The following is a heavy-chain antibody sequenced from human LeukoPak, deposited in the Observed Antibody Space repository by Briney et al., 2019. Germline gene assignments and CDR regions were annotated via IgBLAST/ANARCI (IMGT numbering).Heavy chain of an antibody. CDR1: GFTFSSYG. Sequence: GGPLRLSCAASGFTFSSYGMHWVRQAPGKGLEWVAVISYDGSNKYYADSVKGRFTISRDNSKNTLYLQMNSLRAEDTAVYYCARDPVSVGLQINSDYWGQGTLVTVSS. J-gene: IGHJ4*02. V-gene: IGHV3-30*03. CDR3: ARDPVSVGLQINSDY. CDR2: ISYDGSNK. D-gene: IGHD1-1*01.